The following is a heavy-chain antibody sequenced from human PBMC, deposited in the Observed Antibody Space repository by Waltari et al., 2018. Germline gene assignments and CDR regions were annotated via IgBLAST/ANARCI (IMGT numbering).Heavy chain of an antibody. J-gene: IGHJ6*02. CDR2: ISRPGGNT. V-gene: IGHV3-23*01. CDR1: DFSPNNP. Sequence: EPQLLQSGGGMAQPGGSLRLSCIPVDFSPNNPMAWVRQAPGRGLEWVAGISRPGGNTYYADSVRGRFIISRDLSQNTLYLHLNSLRVEDTAVYYCSHQLLSNFFHGMDVWGQGTTVTVSS. D-gene: IGHD2-2*01. CDR3: SHQLLSNFFHGMDV.